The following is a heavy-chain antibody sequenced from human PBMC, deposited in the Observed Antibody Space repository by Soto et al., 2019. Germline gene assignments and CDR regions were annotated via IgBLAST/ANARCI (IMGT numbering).Heavy chain of an antibody. V-gene: IGHV1-69*01. CDR2: IIPIFGTA. CDR1: GGTFSSYA. D-gene: IGHD6-13*01. J-gene: IGHJ6*02. Sequence: QVQLVQSGAEVKKPGSSVKVSCKASGGTFSSYAISWVRQAPGQGLEWMGGIIPIFGTANYAQKFQGRVTITADESTSTAYMELSSLRSEDTAVYYCARGVIAAAGTGAVYYYYGMDVWGQGTTVTVSS. CDR3: ARGVIAAAGTGAVYYYYGMDV.